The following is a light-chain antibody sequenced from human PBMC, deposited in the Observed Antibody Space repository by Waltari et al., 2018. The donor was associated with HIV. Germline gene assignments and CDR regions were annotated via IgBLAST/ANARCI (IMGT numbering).Light chain of an antibody. CDR3: QQTYTTLT. CDR2: GAS. Sequence: DIQMTQSPSSLSASVGDRVTITCRTGQSIGTSLNWYQQKPGRAPELLIYGASSLQSGVPSRCSGSGSGTHFTLTITSLQPEDFATYYCQQTYTTLTFGGGTKVEI. CDR1: QSIGTS. V-gene: IGKV1-39*01. J-gene: IGKJ4*01.